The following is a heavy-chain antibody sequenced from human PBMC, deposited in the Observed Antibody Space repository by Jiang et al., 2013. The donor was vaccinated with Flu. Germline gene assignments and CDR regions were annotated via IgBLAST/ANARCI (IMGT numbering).Heavy chain of an antibody. D-gene: IGHD5-12*01. CDR1: SGSISGSPHY. J-gene: IGHJ4*02. V-gene: IGHV4-39*02. CDR2: IYFSGTT. CDR3: ARRKMVANSFDF. Sequence: ETLSLTCTVSSGSISGSPHYWGWIRQSPGEGLEWIGSIYFSGTTYYNPSLKSRVTISVDTSKNSFSLKMFSVTAADTAVYYCARRKMVANSFDFWGQGTLVTVSA.